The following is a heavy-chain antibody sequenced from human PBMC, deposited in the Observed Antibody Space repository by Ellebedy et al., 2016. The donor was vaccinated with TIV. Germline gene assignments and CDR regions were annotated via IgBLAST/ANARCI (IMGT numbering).Heavy chain of an antibody. CDR2: IYSAGNT. D-gene: IGHD1-26*01. Sequence: GGSLRLSCVVSGFSISSNYMSRVRQAPGKGLAWVSIIYSAGNTYYGDSAKGRFTISRDTSKNTLYLQLNSLRGEDTAVYYCARVDLGLAFHYWGRGALVTVSS. V-gene: IGHV3-53*01. CDR1: GFSISSNY. CDR3: ARVDLGLAFHY. J-gene: IGHJ4*02.